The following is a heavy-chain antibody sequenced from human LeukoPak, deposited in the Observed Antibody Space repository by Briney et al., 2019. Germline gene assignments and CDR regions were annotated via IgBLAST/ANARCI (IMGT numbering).Heavy chain of an antibody. CDR1: GYTFTSYD. CDR3: ARGFGDKWGEDY. D-gene: IGHD3-16*01. CDR2: MNPNSGNT. J-gene: IGHJ4*02. Sequence: ASVKVSCKASGYTFTSYDINWVRQATGQGLEWMGWMNPNSGNTGYAQKFQGRVTMTRNTSISTAYMELSSLRSEDTAVYYCARGFGDKWGEDYWGKGTLVTVSS. V-gene: IGHV1-8*01.